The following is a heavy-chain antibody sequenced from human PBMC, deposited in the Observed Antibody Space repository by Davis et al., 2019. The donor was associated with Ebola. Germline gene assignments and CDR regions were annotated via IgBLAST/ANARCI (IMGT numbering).Heavy chain of an antibody. CDR3: ARGRRPPNWHFDL. Sequence: SETLSLTCTVSGGSISTYYWGWIRQPPGRGLEYIGYVYYNGDADYSPSLNSRVTISADTSENQVSLRLRSVTAAYTAVYYCARGRRPPNWHFDLWGRGTLVIVSS. CDR1: GGSISTYY. J-gene: IGHJ2*01. V-gene: IGHV4-59*01. CDR2: VYYNGDA.